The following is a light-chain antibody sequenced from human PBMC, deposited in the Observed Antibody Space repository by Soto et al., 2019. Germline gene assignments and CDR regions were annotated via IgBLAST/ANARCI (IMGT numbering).Light chain of an antibody. V-gene: IGKV2D-29*02. J-gene: IGKJ5*01. CDR2: EAS. Sequence: DVVMTQNPLSLSVAPGQPSSISCNASHSLLHITVETFLFWYLQKPGQSPQLLIYEASTRVSGVPDRFSGSGSGTDFTLEISRVETDDVGIYYCMQSTQLPPPFGQGTRLEIK. CDR1: HSLLHITVETF. CDR3: MQSTQLPPP.